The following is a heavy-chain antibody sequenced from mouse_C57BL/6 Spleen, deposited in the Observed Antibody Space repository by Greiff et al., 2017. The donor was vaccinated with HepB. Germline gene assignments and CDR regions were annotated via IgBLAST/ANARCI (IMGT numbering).Heavy chain of an antibody. J-gene: IGHJ2*01. CDR2: IDPSDSYT. CDR3: ARWTLLHFDY. Sequence: QVQLKQPGAELVMPGASVKLSCKASGYTFTSYWMHWVKQRPGQGLEWIGEIDPSDSYTNYNQKFKGKSTLTVDKSSSTAYMQLSSLTSEDSAVYYCARWTLLHFDYWGQGTTLTVSS. D-gene: IGHD2-12*01. V-gene: IGHV1-69*01. CDR1: GYTFTSYW.